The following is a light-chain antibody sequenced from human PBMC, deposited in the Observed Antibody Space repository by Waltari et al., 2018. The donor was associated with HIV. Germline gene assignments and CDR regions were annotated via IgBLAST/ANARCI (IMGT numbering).Light chain of an antibody. J-gene: IGLJ3*02. CDR1: TNDVGRYEY. V-gene: IGLV2-14*03. CDR2: DVT. CDR3: NSYTSTDRWV. Sequence: QSALTQPASVSGSPGQSLTISCTGTTNDVGRYEYVSWYQQHPGKAPKLLSYDVTYRPSGVSTRFSGSKSGNTASLTVSGLQAEDEADYYCNSYTSTDRWVFGGGTKLTVL.